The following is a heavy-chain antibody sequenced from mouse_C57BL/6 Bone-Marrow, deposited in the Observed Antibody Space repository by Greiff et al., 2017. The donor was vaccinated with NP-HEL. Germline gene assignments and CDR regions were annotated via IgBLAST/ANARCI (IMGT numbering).Heavy chain of an antibody. V-gene: IGHV5-4*01. CDR3: ARDSYYGTDY. CDR2: ISDGGSYT. Sequence: VQLQQSGGGLVKPGGSLKLSCAASGFTFSSYAMSWVRQTPEKRLEWVATISDGGSYTYYPDNVKGRFTISRDNAKNNLYLQMSHLKSEDTAMYYCARDSYYGTDYWGQGTSVTVSS. J-gene: IGHJ4*01. CDR1: GFTFSSYA.